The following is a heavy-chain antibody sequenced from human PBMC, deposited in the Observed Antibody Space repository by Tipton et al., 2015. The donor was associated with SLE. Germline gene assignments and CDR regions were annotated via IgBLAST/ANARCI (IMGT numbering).Heavy chain of an antibody. CDR1: GFTFSTYS. J-gene: IGHJ6*03. CDR3: AKVSPSGWHRYYYYYMDV. D-gene: IGHD6-19*01. Sequence: GSLRLSCAASGFTFSTYSMNWVRQAPGKGLEWVSYISSTSTNEYYADSVKGRFTISRDNSKNTLYLQMNSLRAEDTAVYYCAKVSPSGWHRYYYYYMDVWGKGTTVTVSS. CDR2: ISSTSTNE. V-gene: IGHV3-48*01.